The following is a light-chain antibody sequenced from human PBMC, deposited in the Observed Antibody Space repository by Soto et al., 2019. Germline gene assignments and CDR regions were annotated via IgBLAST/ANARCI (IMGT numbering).Light chain of an antibody. J-gene: IGKJ3*01. V-gene: IGKV1-39*01. Sequence: DIQMTQSPSSLSASVGDRVTITCRASQSISSYLNWYQQKPGKAPKLLIYAASSLQSGVPSTFSGSGSGTDFTLTISSLQPEDFATYYCQQSYSTLGATFGPGTKVDIK. CDR1: QSISSY. CDR2: AAS. CDR3: QQSYSTLGAT.